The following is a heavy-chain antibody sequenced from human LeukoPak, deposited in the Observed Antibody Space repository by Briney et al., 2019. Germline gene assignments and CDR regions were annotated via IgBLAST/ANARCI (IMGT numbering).Heavy chain of an antibody. V-gene: IGHV3-11*04. CDR1: GFTFSDYY. CDR3: AKGSFLITFGGFIG. CDR2: ISSSGSPI. Sequence: GGSLRLSCATSGFTFSDYYMSWIRQAPGKGLEWVSYISSSGSPIYYADSVKGRFTISRDNAKNSLFLQMNSLRAEDTAVYYCAKGSFLITFGGFIGWGQGTLVTVSS. D-gene: IGHD3-16*02. J-gene: IGHJ4*02.